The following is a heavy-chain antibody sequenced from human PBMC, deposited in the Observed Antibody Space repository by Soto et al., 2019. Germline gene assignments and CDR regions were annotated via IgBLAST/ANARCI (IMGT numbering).Heavy chain of an antibody. D-gene: IGHD6-13*01. V-gene: IGHV4-59*08. J-gene: IGHJ5*02. CDR2: IYYSGST. CDR1: GVSISSYY. Sequence: SETLSLTCTVSGVSISSYYWSWIRQPPGKGLEWIGYIYYSGSTNYNPSLKSRVTISVDTSKNQFSLKLSSVTAADTAVYYCARGGYSSSWPTRNWFDPWGQGTLVTVSS. CDR3: ARGGYSSSWPTRNWFDP.